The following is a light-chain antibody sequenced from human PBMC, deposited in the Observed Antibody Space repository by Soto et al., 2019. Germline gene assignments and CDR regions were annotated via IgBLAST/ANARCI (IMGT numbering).Light chain of an antibody. CDR1: NSDIGAYDY. V-gene: IGLV2-14*01. CDR2: EVT. J-gene: IGLJ2*01. Sequence: QSALTHPASVSGSPGQSITISCTGSNSDIGAYDYVSWYQQHPGKPPTLLIYEVTFRPSGVPNRVSGSKSGNTATLTISGLLTEDEADYYCGSYASATLIFGGGTKLTVL. CDR3: GSYASATLI.